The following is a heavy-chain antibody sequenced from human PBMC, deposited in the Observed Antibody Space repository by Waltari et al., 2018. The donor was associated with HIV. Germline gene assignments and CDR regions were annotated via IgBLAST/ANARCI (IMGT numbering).Heavy chain of an antibody. Sequence: EVQLLESGGGLVQPGGSLRLSCAASGFTFSSYAMSWVRQAPGKGLEWVSAISGGGGSEYDADAVKGRFTISRDNSKNTLYLQRNSLRAEDTAVYYCAKGGGIQLWSPRTFDIWGQGTMVTVSS. J-gene: IGHJ3*02. CDR1: GFTFSSYA. V-gene: IGHV3-23*01. CDR2: ISGGGGSE. CDR3: AKGGGIQLWSPRTFDI. D-gene: IGHD5-18*01.